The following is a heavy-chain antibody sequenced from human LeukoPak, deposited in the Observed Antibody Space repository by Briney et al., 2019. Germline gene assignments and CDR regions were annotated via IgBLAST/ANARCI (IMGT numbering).Heavy chain of an antibody. D-gene: IGHD5-18*01. CDR1: GYTFTSYD. V-gene: IGHV1-8*01. CDR2: MNPNSGNT. Sequence: ASVKVSCKASGYTFTSYDINWVRQATGQGLEWMGWMNPNSGNTGYAQKFQGRVTMTRNTSISTAYMELSSLRSEDTAVYYCAREGGYSYGNAPLHFDHWGQGTLVTVSS. J-gene: IGHJ4*02. CDR3: AREGGYSYGNAPLHFDH.